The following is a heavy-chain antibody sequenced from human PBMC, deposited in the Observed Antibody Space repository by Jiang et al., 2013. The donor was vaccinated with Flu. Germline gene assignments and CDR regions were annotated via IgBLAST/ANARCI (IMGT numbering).Heavy chain of an antibody. CDR2: INAGNGNT. CDR1: GYTFTSYA. D-gene: IGHD4-17*01. V-gene: IGHV1-3*01. Sequence: GAEVKKPGASVKVSCKASGYTFTSYAMHWVRQAPGQRLEWMGWINAGNGNTKYSQKFQGRVTITRDTSASTAYMELSSLRSEDTAVYYCARDYGDYVGLAYWGQGTLVTVSS. CDR3: ARDYGDYVGLAY. J-gene: IGHJ4*02.